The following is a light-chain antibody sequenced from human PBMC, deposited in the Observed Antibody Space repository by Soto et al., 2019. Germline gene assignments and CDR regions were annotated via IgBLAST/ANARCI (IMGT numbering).Light chain of an antibody. V-gene: IGKV3-15*01. CDR2: GAS. CDR3: QQRRNWPPAVT. Sequence: EIVRTQSPATLSVSPGERATLSCRASQSVSSNLAWYQQKPGQAPRLLIYGASTRATGIPARFSGSGSGTEFTLTISSLEPDDFAIYYCQQRRNWPPAVTFGQGTRLEIK. J-gene: IGKJ5*01. CDR1: QSVSSN.